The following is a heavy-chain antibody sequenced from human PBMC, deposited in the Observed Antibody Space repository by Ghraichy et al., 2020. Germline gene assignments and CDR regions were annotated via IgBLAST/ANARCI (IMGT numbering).Heavy chain of an antibody. V-gene: IGHV3-33*01. J-gene: IGHJ5*02. CDR1: GFTFSSYG. CDR2: IWYDGSNK. Sequence: GGSLRLSCAASGFTFSSYGMHWVRQAPGKGLEWVAVIWYDGSNKYYADSVKGRFTISRDNSKNTLYLQMNSLRAEDTAVYYCARDKYCSSTSCPFWFDPWGQGTLVTVSS. D-gene: IGHD2-2*01. CDR3: ARDKYCSSTSCPFWFDP.